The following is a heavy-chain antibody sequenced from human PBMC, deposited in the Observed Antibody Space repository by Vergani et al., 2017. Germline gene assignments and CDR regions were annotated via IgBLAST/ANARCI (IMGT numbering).Heavy chain of an antibody. CDR2: IKQDGSEK. Sequence: VQLVESGGGVVQPGRSLRLSCAASGFTFSSYAMHWVRQAPGKGLEWVANIKQDGSEKYYVDSVKGRFTISRDNAKNSLYLQMNSLRAEDTAVYYCARSKEKYYDICSDYWGQGTLVTVSS. V-gene: IGHV3-7*01. CDR3: ARSKEKYYDICSDY. CDR1: GFTFSSYA. D-gene: IGHD3-9*01. J-gene: IGHJ4*02.